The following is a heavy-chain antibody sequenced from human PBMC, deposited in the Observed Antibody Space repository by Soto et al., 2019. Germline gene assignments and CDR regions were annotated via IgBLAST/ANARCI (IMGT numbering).Heavy chain of an antibody. CDR1: GGTFSSYA. CDR2: IIPIFGTA. Sequence: ASVKVSCKASGGTFSSYAISWVRQAPGQGLEWMGGIIPIFGTANYAQKFQGRVTITADKSTSTAYMELSSLRSEDTAVYYCARLPEVGYNWFDPWGQGTLVTVSS. V-gene: IGHV1-69*06. D-gene: IGHD2-15*01. J-gene: IGHJ5*02. CDR3: ARLPEVGYNWFDP.